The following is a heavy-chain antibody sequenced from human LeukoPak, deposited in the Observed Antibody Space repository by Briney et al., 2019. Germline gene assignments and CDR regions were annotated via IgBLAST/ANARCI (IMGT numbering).Heavy chain of an antibody. J-gene: IGHJ4*02. CDR3: ARDRDAGTTGTDY. V-gene: IGHV1-69*13. CDR2: IIPIFGTA. Sequence: GASVKVSCKASGGTFSSYAISWLRQAPGQGLEWMGGIIPIFGTANYAQKFQGRVTITADESTSTAYMELSSLRSEDTAVYYCARDRDAGTTGTDYWGQGTLVTVSS. CDR1: GGTFSSYA. D-gene: IGHD1-1*01.